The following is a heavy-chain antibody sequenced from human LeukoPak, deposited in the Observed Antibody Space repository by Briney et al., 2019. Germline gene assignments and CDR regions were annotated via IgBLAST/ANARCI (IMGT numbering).Heavy chain of an antibody. CDR2: IYHDGST. V-gene: IGHV4-38-2*02. J-gene: IGHJ4*02. CDR3: AREGLITIVRGVNFGY. D-gene: IGHD3-10*01. CDR1: GYSVSTDYY. Sequence: PSETLSLTCTVSGYSVSTDYYWGWIRQPPGKGLEWIGNIYHDGSTYYNPSLKSRVTISVDTSKNQFSLKLTSVTAADTAVYYCAREGLITIVRGVNFGYWGQGTLVGVFS.